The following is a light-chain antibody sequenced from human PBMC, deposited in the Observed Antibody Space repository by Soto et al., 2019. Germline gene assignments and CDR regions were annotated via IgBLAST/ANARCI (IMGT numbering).Light chain of an antibody. J-gene: IGLJ1*01. CDR2: YDD. V-gene: IGLV1-36*01. CDR3: SSYTNINTRACV. CDR1: SSNIGNNA. Sequence: QSVLTQPPSVSDAPRQRVTISCSGSSSNIGNNAVNWYQQLPGKAPKLLIYYDDLLPSGVSDRFSGSKSGTSASLAISGLQSEDEAEYYCSSYTNINTRACVFGTGTKVTVL.